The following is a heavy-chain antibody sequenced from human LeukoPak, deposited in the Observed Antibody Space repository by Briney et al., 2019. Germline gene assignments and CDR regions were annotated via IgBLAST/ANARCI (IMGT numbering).Heavy chain of an antibody. J-gene: IGHJ5*02. CDR1: GFTFSSYG. Sequence: PGGSLRLSCAASGFTFSSYGMHWVRQAPGKGLEWVAFIRYDGTNKYYAESVKGRFTISRDNSKNTLYVQMNSLRAEDTAVYYCAKGNYYDSSACNWFDPWGQGTLVTVSS. V-gene: IGHV3-30*02. CDR2: IRYDGTNK. CDR3: AKGNYYDSSACNWFDP. D-gene: IGHD3-22*01.